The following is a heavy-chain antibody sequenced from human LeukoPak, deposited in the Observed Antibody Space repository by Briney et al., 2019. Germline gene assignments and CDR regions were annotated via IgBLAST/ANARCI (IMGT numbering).Heavy chain of an antibody. CDR3: AKAYYYDSSGYSNYFDY. V-gene: IGHV3-33*03. CDR1: GFPFSSYG. D-gene: IGHD3-22*01. CDR2: IWYDGSTK. J-gene: IGHJ4*02. Sequence: GGPLRLSCAASGFPFSSYGIHWVRQAPGKGLEWVAVIWYDGSTKYYADSVKGRFTISRDNAKNSLYLQMNSLRAEDTAVYYCAKAYYYDSSGYSNYFDYWGQGTLVTVSS.